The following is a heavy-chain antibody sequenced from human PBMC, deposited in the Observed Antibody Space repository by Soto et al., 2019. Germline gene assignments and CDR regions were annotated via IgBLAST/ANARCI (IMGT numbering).Heavy chain of an antibody. J-gene: IGHJ4*02. D-gene: IGHD2-15*01. CDR2: IYDSGST. Sequence: QVQLQESGPGLVKPSQTLSLTCTVSGGSISSDDYYWSWIRQHPGKGLEWLGSIYDSGSTYYNPSLRSRVIISADTPHNQFPLKLSSVTAAATAVYYCARGSKRIIPRRPLDDWGQGTLVTVSS. V-gene: IGHV4-31*03. CDR3: ARGSKRIIPRRPLDD. CDR1: GGSISSDDYY.